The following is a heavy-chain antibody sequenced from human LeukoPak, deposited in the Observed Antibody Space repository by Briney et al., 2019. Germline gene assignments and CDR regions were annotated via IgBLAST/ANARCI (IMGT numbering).Heavy chain of an antibody. CDR1: GGSISSGSYY. J-gene: IGHJ6*03. D-gene: IGHD5-18*01. CDR2: IYYSGST. CDR3: ARTVNTAFAYYYYYMDV. V-gene: IGHV4-61*01. Sequence: SETLSLTCTVSGGSISSGSYYWSWIRQPPGKGLEWIGYIYYSGSTNYNPSLRSRVTISVDTSKNQFSLKLSSVTAADTAVYYCARTVNTAFAYYYYYMDVWGKGTTVTVSS.